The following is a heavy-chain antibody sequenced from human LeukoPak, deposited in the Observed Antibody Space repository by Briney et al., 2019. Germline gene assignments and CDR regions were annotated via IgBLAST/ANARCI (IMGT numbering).Heavy chain of an antibody. CDR3: ARGGYRYSPAVLNWFDP. J-gene: IGHJ5*02. V-gene: IGHV4-59*01. CDR1: GGSISSYY. D-gene: IGHD5-18*01. CDR2: IYYSGSS. Sequence: SETLSLTCTVSGGSISSYYWCCIRQPPGRGVEWVGYIYYSGSSNSNPSLKSRVTISVDTSKNQFSLKLSSVTAADTAVYYCARGGYRYSPAVLNWFDPWGQGTLVTVYS.